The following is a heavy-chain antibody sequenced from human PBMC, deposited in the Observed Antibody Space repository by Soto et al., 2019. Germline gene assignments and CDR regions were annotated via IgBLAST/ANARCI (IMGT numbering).Heavy chain of an antibody. V-gene: IGHV4-59*01. J-gene: IGHJ4*02. CDR1: GGSINSYY. Sequence: QVQLQESGPGLVMPSETLSLTCTVSGGSINSYYWSWIRQPPGKGLEWIGYIYYSGSTNYNPSLKSRVTISVDTSKNQFSLKLSSVTAADTAVYYCARRYGGNFDYWGQGTLVTVSS. CDR3: ARRYGGNFDY. D-gene: IGHD1-26*01. CDR2: IYYSGST.